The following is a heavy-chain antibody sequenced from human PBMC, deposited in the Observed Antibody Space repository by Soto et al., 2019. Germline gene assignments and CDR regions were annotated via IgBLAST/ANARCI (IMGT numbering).Heavy chain of an antibody. CDR2: ISAYNGDT. CDR3: ARVGSAFDY. D-gene: IGHD1-26*01. CDR1: DYTFSNYG. J-gene: IGHJ4*02. V-gene: IGHV1-18*01. Sequence: QGQLLQSGDEVKKPGASVKVSCKASDYTFSNYGITWVRQAPGQGLEWMGWISAYNGDTNYAQNLQDRVTMTTDTSTSTAYMELRSLRSDDPAVYYCARVGSAFDYWGQGTLVTVSS.